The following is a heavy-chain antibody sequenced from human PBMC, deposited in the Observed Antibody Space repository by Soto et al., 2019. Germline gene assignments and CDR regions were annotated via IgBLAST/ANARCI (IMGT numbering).Heavy chain of an antibody. CDR1: VGSVISGSYY. Sequence: SETLSLTCTFSVGSVISGSYYWSWIRQPPGKGLEWIGYIYYSGSTNYNPSLKSRVTISVDTSKNQFSLKLSSVTAADTAVYYCARYSPGYFDYWGQGTLVTVSS. D-gene: IGHD6-13*01. J-gene: IGHJ4*02. CDR2: IYYSGST. V-gene: IGHV4-61*01. CDR3: ARYSPGYFDY.